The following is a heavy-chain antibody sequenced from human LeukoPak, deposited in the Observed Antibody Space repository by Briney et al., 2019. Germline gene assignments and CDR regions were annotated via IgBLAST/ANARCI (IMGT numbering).Heavy chain of an antibody. CDR1: GHTFTGYY. CDR2: INPDNADT. V-gene: IGHV1-2*02. Sequence: ASVKVSCKASGHTFTGYYMHWVRQAPGQGLEWMGSINPDNADTNYAQNFQGRVTMTRDTSLNTAYMDLSRLRSDDTAVYYCAIMGDTFDIWGQGTMVTVSS. J-gene: IGHJ3*02. D-gene: IGHD2-8*01. CDR3: AIMGDTFDI.